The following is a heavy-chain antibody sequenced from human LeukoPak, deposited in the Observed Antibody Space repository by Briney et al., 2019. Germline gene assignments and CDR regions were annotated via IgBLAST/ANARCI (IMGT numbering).Heavy chain of an antibody. CDR2: ISGSGVGT. CDR3: AKDQVISGSEACDI. D-gene: IGHD2-21*01. CDR1: GFTFSSYT. J-gene: IGHJ3*02. Sequence: GGSLRLSCAASGFTFSSYTLNWVRQAPGKRLKWVSAISGSGVGTYYADSAKGWFTISRDNSWNTLYLQMNSLRAEDTAVYYCAKDQVISGSEACDIWGQGTMVTVSS. V-gene: IGHV3-23*01.